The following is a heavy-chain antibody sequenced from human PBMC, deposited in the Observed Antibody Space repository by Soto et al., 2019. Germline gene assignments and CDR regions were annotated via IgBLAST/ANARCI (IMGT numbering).Heavy chain of an antibody. Sequence: QVQLVQSGAEVKKPGASVKVSCKASGYTFTSYYMHWLRQAPGQGLEWMGIINPSGGSTSYAQKCQGRVTMTRDTSTSTVYMDLSSLRSEDTAVYYCARADYGDHLPYFDCWGQGTLVTVSS. CDR2: INPSGGST. CDR3: ARADYGDHLPYFDC. CDR1: GYTFTSYY. D-gene: IGHD4-17*01. J-gene: IGHJ4*02. V-gene: IGHV1-46*01.